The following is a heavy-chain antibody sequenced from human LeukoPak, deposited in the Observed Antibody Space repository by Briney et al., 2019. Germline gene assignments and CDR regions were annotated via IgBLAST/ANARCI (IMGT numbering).Heavy chain of an antibody. Sequence: PGGSLRLSCAASGFTFSSYAMSWVRQAPGKGLEWVSAVSGSGGSTYYADSVKGRFTISRDNSKNTLYLQMNSLRAEDTAVYYCAKATMIVVGPYFDYWGQGTLVTVSS. V-gene: IGHV3-23*01. D-gene: IGHD3-22*01. CDR3: AKATMIVVGPYFDY. J-gene: IGHJ4*02. CDR1: GFTFSSYA. CDR2: VSGSGGST.